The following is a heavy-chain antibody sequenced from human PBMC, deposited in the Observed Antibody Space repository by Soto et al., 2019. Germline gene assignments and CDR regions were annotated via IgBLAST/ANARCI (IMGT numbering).Heavy chain of an antibody. CDR2: IDPSDSYT. D-gene: IGHD3-9*01. CDR1: GYSFTSYW. Sequence: PGESLKISCKGSGYSFTSYWISWVRQMPGKGLEWMGRIDPSDSYTNYSPSFQGHVTISADKSISTAYLQWSSLKASDTAMYYCASGYDILTGYPRGDYYGMDVWGQGTTVTASS. CDR3: ASGYDILTGYPRGDYYGMDV. J-gene: IGHJ6*02. V-gene: IGHV5-10-1*01.